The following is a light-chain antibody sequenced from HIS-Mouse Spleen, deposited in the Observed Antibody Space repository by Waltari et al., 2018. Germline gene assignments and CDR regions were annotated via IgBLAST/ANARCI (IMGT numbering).Light chain of an antibody. Sequence: QSALTQPASVSGSPGQSITISCTGTSSDVGGYNYVSLYQQHPGKAPKPMIYEVSNRPSGVSNRFSGSKSGNTASLTISGLQAEDEADYYCSSYTSSSPYVVFGGGTKLTVL. CDR1: SSDVGGYNY. V-gene: IGLV2-14*01. J-gene: IGLJ2*01. CDR3: SSYTSSSPYVV. CDR2: EVS.